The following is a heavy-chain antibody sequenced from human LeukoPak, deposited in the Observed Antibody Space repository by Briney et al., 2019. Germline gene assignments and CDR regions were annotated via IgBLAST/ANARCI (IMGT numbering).Heavy chain of an antibody. V-gene: IGHV3-66*01. CDR1: GFTVSSNY. D-gene: IGHD3-3*01. CDR3: ASLWSLNGDFDY. CDR2: IYSGGST. Sequence: GSLRLSCAASGFTVSSNYMSWVRQAPGKGLEWVSVIYSGGSTYYADSVKGRFTISRDNSKNTLYLQMNSLRAEDTAVYYCASLWSLNGDFDYWGQGTLVTVSS. J-gene: IGHJ4*02.